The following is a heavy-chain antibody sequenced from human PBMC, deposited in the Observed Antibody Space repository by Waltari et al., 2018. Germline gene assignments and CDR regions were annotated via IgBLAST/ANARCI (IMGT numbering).Heavy chain of an antibody. CDR2: IHPGGSDS. J-gene: IGHJ4*02. D-gene: IGHD5-12*01. CDR3: ARRGYNGYDYSGLDH. V-gene: IGHV5-51*01. CDR1: GFTFSSHW. Sequence: EVQLVQSGAEVKKPGESLKISCKASGFTFSSHWIARVRHMPGKGLEWVGFIHPGGSDSRYSPSLEGQVTISADKSTNTAYLQWNSLKASDSAMYYCARRGYNGYDYSGLDHWGQGTLVTVS.